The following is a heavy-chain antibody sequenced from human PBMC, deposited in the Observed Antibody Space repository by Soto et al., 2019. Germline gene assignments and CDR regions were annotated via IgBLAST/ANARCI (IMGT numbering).Heavy chain of an antibody. Sequence: QVQLVQSGAEGKKPGASVKVSCKASGYTFTSYGISWVRQAPGQGLEWMGWISAYNGNTNYAQKLQGRVTMTKDTSTSTAYMELRSLRSDDTAVYYCARDRYNWNYGLDAFDIWGQGTMFTVSS. CDR1: GYTFTSYG. D-gene: IGHD1-7*01. CDR2: ISAYNGNT. V-gene: IGHV1-18*01. CDR3: ARDRYNWNYGLDAFDI. J-gene: IGHJ3*02.